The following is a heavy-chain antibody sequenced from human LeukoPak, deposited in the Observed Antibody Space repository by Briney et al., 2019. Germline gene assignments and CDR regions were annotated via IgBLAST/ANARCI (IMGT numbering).Heavy chain of an antibody. Sequence: ASETLSLTCTVSGGSISSYYWNWIRQPPGKGLEWIGYIYYSGSTNHNPSLKSRVTISVDTSKNQFSLKLSSVTAADTAVYYCARGVNWFDPWGQGTLVTVSS. CDR1: GGSISSYY. J-gene: IGHJ5*02. V-gene: IGHV4-59*12. CDR2: IYYSGST. CDR3: ARGVNWFDP.